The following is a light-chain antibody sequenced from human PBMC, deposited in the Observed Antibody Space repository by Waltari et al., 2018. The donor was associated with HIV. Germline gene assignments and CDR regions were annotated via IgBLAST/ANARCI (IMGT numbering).Light chain of an antibody. V-gene: IGLV2-14*01. CDR3: ASFSSTFTYV. CDR2: EDT. Sequence: QSALTHPASAPPSPGQSLTIPSSVPSEDVGGYRSVSWYQQFPGKAPKLLISEDTDRASEISLRFSGSKSANTASLTISGLRPEDEADYFCASFSSTFTYVFGTGTKVTVL. J-gene: IGLJ1*01. CDR1: SEDVGGYRS.